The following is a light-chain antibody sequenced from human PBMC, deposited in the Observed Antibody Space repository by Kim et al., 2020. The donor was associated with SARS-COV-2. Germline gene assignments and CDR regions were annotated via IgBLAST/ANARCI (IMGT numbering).Light chain of an antibody. J-gene: IGLJ1*01. V-gene: IGLV3-1*01. CDR2: EDS. CDR1: KLGDKY. Sequence: SYELTQPPSVSVSPGQTASITCSGDKLGDKYACWYQQKPGQSPVLVIYEDSKRPSGIPERFSGSNSGNTATLTISGTQAMDEADYYCQAWDSSGYVFGTGTKVTV. CDR3: QAWDSSGYV.